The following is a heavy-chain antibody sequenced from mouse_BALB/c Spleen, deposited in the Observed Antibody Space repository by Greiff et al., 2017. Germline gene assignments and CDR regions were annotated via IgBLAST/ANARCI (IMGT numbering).Heavy chain of an antibody. CDR2: ISYDGSN. V-gene: IGHV3-6*02. Sequence: EVKLVESGPGLVKPSQSLSLTCSVTGYSITSGYYWNWIRQFPGNKLEWMGYISYDGSNNYNPSLKNRISITRDTSKNQFFLKLNSVTTEDTATYYCARGRGYDGYPWFAYWGQGTLVTVSA. CDR3: ARGRGYDGYPWFAY. D-gene: IGHD2-3*01. J-gene: IGHJ3*01. CDR1: GYSITSGYY.